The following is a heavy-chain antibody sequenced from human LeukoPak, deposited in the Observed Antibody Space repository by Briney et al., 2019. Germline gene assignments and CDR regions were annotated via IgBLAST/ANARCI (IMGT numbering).Heavy chain of an antibody. Sequence: GGSLRLSCAASGFTFSSYWMSWVRQAPGKGLEWVANIKQDGSEKYYVDSVKGRFTISRDNAKNSLYLQMNSLRAEDTAVYYCSRDVAVAGDNWFDPWGQGILVTVSS. CDR3: SRDVAVAGDNWFDP. D-gene: IGHD6-19*01. CDR2: IKQDGSEK. V-gene: IGHV3-7*01. CDR1: GFTFSSYW. J-gene: IGHJ5*02.